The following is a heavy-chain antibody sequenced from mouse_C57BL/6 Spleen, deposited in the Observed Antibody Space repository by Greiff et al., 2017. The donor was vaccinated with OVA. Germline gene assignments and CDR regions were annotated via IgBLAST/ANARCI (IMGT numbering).Heavy chain of an antibody. Sequence: QVQLQQSGAELVRPGTSVKVSCKASGYAFTNYLIEWVKQRPGQGLEWIGVINPGSGGTNYNEKFKGKATLTADKSSSPAYMQLSSLTSEDSAVYFCARAANYDYGAMDYWGQGTSVTVSS. CDR1: GYAFTNYL. D-gene: IGHD2-4*01. CDR2: INPGSGGT. J-gene: IGHJ4*01. CDR3: ARAANYDYGAMDY. V-gene: IGHV1-54*01.